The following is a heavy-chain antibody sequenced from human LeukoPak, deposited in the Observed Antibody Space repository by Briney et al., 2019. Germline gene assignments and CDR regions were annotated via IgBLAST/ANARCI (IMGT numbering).Heavy chain of an antibody. D-gene: IGHD2-2*01. CDR2: IYHSGST. V-gene: IGHV4-30-2*01. J-gene: IGHJ6*02. CDR1: GGSISSGGYY. CDR3: ARGAHCSSTSCHDLLLVTPYYYYYYGMDV. Sequence: SETLSLTCTVSGGSISSGGYYWSWIRQPPGKGLEWIGYIYHSGSTYYNPSLKSRVTISVDRSENQFSLILSPVTAADTAVYYCARGAHCSSTSCHDLLLVTPYYYYYYGMDVWGQGTTVTVSS.